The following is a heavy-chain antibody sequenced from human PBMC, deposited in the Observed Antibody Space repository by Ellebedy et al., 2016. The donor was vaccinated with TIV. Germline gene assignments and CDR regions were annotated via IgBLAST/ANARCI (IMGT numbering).Heavy chain of an antibody. J-gene: IGHJ4*02. CDR1: GGSISSSY. D-gene: IGHD5-18*01. CDR3: ARHLRYTYGYYDS. Sequence: MPSETLSLTCSVSGGSISSSYWSWIRLPPGKGLEWIGYISYDGSTNYNPSLKSHVTISRDTSRNQLSLRLTSVAAADTAVYYCARHLRYTYGYYDSWGQGTLVTVSS. CDR2: ISYDGST. V-gene: IGHV4-59*08.